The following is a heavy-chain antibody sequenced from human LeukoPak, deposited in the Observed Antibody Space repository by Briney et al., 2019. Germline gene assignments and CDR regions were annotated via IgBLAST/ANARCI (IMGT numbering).Heavy chain of an antibody. CDR2: IYYSGST. CDR1: GGSISSYY. J-gene: IGHJ6*03. CDR3: ARNRDYYYYYMDV. Sequence: SETLSLTCTVSGGSISSYYWSWIRQPPGKGMDWIGYIYYSGSTNYNSSLKSRVTISVDTSKNQFSLKLSSVTAADTAVYYCARNRDYYYYYMDVWGKGTTVTVSS. V-gene: IGHV4-59*01. D-gene: IGHD1-14*01.